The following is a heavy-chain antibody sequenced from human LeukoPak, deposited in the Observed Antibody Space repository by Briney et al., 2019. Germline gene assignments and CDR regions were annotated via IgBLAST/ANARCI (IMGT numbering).Heavy chain of an antibody. Sequence: ASVKVSCKASGYTFTSYGISWVRQAPGQGLEWMGWVSAYNGNTNYAQKLQGRVTMTTDTSTSTAYMELRSLRSDDTAVYYCAKGDRDGYNSALDYWGQGTLVTVSS. CDR1: GYTFTSYG. V-gene: IGHV1-18*01. J-gene: IGHJ4*02. CDR3: AKGDRDGYNSALDY. CDR2: VSAYNGNT. D-gene: IGHD5-24*01.